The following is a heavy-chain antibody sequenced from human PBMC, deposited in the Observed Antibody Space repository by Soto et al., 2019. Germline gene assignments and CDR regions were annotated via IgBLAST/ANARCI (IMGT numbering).Heavy chain of an antibody. CDR2: INAGNGNT. Sequence: GASVKVSCKASGYTFTSYAMHWVRQAPGQRLEWMGWINAGNGNTKYSQKFQGRVTITRDTSACTAYMELSSLRSEDTAVYYCARERGVTHDPYFDYWGQGTLVTVSS. D-gene: IGHD1-1*01. CDR3: ARERGVTHDPYFDY. J-gene: IGHJ4*02. V-gene: IGHV1-3*01. CDR1: GYTFTSYA.